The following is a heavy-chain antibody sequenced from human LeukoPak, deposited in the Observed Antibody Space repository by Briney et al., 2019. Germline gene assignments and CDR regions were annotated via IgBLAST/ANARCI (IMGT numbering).Heavy chain of an antibody. J-gene: IGHJ4*02. CDR1: GFSFSRHW. D-gene: IGHD1-1*01. Sequence: GGSLRLSCEVSGFSFSRHWMHWVRQAPGKGLECVAKVSGDRRRTDYAESANGRFAVSRDNARNSLHLDMSSLRADATAVYYCVRGTFDWKGVDFWGQGSLVTVSS. CDR3: VRGTFDWKGVDF. V-gene: IGHV3-7*01. CDR2: VSGDRRRT.